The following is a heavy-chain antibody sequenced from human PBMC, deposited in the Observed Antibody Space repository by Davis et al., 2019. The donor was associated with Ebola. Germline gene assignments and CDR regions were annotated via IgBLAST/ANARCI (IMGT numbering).Heavy chain of an antibody. CDR2: LGTSADT. Sequence: GESLKISCVVSGFTFSMYSMNWVRQAPGKGLEWVSTLGTSADTYYADSVKGRFTISRDNSRNTLYLQMNGLRVEDTAIYYCAKDTSNIWFDIWGQGTMVTVSS. CDR3: AKDTSNIWFDI. CDR1: GFTFSMYS. J-gene: IGHJ3*02. D-gene: IGHD1-26*01. V-gene: IGHV3-23*01.